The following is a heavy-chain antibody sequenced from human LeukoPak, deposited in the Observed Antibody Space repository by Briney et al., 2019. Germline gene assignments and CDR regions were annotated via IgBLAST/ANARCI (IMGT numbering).Heavy chain of an antibody. CDR1: GGSISSPY. V-gene: IGHV4-59*11. J-gene: IGHJ4*02. D-gene: IGHD2-21*02. CDR2: IYSSGST. CDR3: ARDLPYCGGDCYMH. Sequence: SETLSLTCTVSGGSISSPYWSWIRQPPGKGLEWIGYIYSSGSTNYNPSLKSRVTISGDTSKNQFSLKLSSVTAADTAVYYCARDLPYCGGDCYMHWGQGTLVTVSS.